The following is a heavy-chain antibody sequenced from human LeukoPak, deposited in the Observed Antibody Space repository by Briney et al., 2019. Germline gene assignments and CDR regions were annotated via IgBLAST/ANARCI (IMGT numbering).Heavy chain of an antibody. CDR1: GFTFSNYA. J-gene: IGHJ4*02. CDR3: TRDWNDLDY. D-gene: IGHD1-1*01. V-gene: IGHV3-30*04. Sequence: GGSLRLSCAASGFTFSNYAFHWVRQAPGKGLEWVAVISFDGNSENAADSVKGRFTISRDNSRNMLYLQMNSLRAEDTAVYYSTRDWNDLDYWGQGTLVTVSS. CDR2: ISFDGNSE.